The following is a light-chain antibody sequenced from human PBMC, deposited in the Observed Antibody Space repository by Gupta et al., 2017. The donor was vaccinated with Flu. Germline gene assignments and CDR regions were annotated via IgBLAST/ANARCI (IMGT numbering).Light chain of an antibody. CDR1: SSNIGSNY. J-gene: IGLJ2*01. CDR2: DNN. V-gene: IGLV1-51*01. Sequence: QSVLTQPPSVSAAPGQKVTISCSGSSSNIGSNYVCWYQRPPGTAPKLLIFDNNRRHSGVPDRFSGSKSGTSATLGITGLQTEDEAEYYCGTWDTTRSAVVFGGGTKLTVL. CDR3: GTWDTTRSAVV.